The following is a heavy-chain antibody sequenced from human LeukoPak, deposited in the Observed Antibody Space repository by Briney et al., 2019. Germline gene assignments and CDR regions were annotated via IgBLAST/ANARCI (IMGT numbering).Heavy chain of an antibody. CDR1: GYTFTSYY. D-gene: IGHD6-19*01. CDR3: ARERGTLAVAGDAFDI. CDR2: INPNSGGT. V-gene: IGHV1-2*02. Sequence: ASVKVSCKASGYTFTSYYMHWVRQAPGEGLEWMGWINPNSGGTKYAQKFQGRVTMTRDTSINTAYMEVRRLTSDDTAAYYCARERGTLAVAGDAFDIWGQGTMVTVSS. J-gene: IGHJ3*02.